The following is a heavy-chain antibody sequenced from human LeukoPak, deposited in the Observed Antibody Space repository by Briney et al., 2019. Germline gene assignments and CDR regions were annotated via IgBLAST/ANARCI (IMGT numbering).Heavy chain of an antibody. CDR3: TAGAYDSSGIAY. D-gene: IGHD3-22*01. CDR2: IYYSGST. V-gene: IGHV4-59*08. J-gene: IGHJ4*02. CDR1: GGSISSYY. Sequence: SETLSLTCTVSGGSISSYYWSWIRQPPGKGLEWIGYIYYSGSTNYNPSLKSRVTISVDTSKNQFSLKLSSVTAADTAVYYCTAGAYDSSGIAYWGQGTLVTVSS.